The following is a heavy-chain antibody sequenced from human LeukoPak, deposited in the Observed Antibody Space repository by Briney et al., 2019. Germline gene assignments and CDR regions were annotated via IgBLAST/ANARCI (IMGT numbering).Heavy chain of an antibody. D-gene: IGHD3-3*01. J-gene: IGHJ5*02. Sequence: PSETLSLTCTVSGTFIRSGNYWGWIRQPPGKGLEWIGEINHSGSTNYNPSLKSRVTISVDTSKNQFSLKLSSVTAADTAVYYCARGAPVRFLEWLVTWVWFDPWGQGTLVTVSS. CDR2: INHSGST. CDR3: ARGAPVRFLEWLVTWVWFDP. CDR1: GTFIRSGNY. V-gene: IGHV4-34*01.